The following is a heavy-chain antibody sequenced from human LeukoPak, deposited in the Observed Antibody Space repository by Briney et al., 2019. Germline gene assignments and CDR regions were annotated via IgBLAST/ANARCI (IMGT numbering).Heavy chain of an antibody. D-gene: IGHD2-2*01. V-gene: IGHV3-23*01. Sequence: PGGSLRLSCAASGFTFSNFAMSRVRQAPGKGLEWVSTISSSGGSTYYADSVKGRFTISRDNSKNTLYLQMNSLRAEDTAMYYCAKDARIPAANFYNFWGQGTLVAVSS. J-gene: IGHJ4*02. CDR3: AKDARIPAANFYNF. CDR1: GFTFSNFA. CDR2: ISSSGGST.